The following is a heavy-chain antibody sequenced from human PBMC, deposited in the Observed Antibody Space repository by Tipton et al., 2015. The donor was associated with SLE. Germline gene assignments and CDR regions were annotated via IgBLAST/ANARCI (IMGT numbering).Heavy chain of an antibody. D-gene: IGHD2/OR15-2a*01. Sequence: LRLSCTVSGGSISSYYWSWIQQPPGKGLEWIGYIYYSGSTNYNPSLKSRVTISVDTSKNQFSLKLSSVTAADTAVYYCARDLLSWDAFDIWGQGTMVTVSS. CDR1: GGSISSYY. CDR3: ARDLLSWDAFDI. J-gene: IGHJ3*02. V-gene: IGHV4-59*01. CDR2: IYYSGST.